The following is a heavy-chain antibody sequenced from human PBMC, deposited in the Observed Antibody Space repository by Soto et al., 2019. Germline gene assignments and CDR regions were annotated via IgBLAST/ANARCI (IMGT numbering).Heavy chain of an antibody. Sequence: ASVQVSCKASGGTFSSDTITWVRQAPGQGLEWMGGIIPISDSANYAQNFQDRVTITADESTSTVYMELSSLSSEDTAVYYCATLVPAPIKLYPRLGWFDPWGQGTLVTVSS. J-gene: IGHJ5*02. CDR2: IIPISDSA. V-gene: IGHV1-69*13. D-gene: IGHD2-2*02. CDR1: GGTFSSDT. CDR3: ATLVPAPIKLYPRLGWFDP.